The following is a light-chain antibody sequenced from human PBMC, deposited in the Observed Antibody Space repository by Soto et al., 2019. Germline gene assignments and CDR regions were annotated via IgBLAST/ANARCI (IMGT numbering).Light chain of an antibody. Sequence: GLTKSPATLCLSTGERATLSCRASQSVSRNLAWYQQKPGQAPRLLIYDASNRATGIPARFSGSGSVTDFTLTISSLEPEDFAVYYSQQRSNWATFGPRSMVDVK. J-gene: IGKJ3*01. V-gene: IGKV3-11*01. CDR3: QQRSNWAT. CDR1: QSVSRN. CDR2: DAS.